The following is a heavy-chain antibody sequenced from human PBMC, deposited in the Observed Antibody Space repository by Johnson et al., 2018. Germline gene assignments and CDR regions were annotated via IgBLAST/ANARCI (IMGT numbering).Heavy chain of an antibody. V-gene: IGHV3-9*01. D-gene: IGHD5/OR15-5a*01. J-gene: IGHJ3*02. CDR3: AKVSSTSGLTGATFDI. CDR2: ISWNSGSI. Sequence: MHWVRQAPGKGLEWVSGISWNSGSIDYAASVKGRFTISRDNAKNSLYLQMNSLRPEDTAVYYCAKVSSTSGLTGATFDIWGQGTMVTVSS.